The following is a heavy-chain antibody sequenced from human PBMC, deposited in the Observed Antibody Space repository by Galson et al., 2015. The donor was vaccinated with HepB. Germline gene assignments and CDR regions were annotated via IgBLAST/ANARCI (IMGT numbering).Heavy chain of an antibody. CDR3: ARQAYAPFFED. D-gene: IGHD4-17*01. CDR2: ISDNSGEI. J-gene: IGHJ4*02. V-gene: IGHV3-23*01. CDR1: GFSFSSYA. Sequence: SLRLSCAASGFSFSSYAMAWVRQAPGKGLEWVSTISDNSGEIHFADSVKGRFTISRDNSKNTLYLQMNSLRAEDTAVYFCARQAYAPFFEDWGQGTQVTVSS.